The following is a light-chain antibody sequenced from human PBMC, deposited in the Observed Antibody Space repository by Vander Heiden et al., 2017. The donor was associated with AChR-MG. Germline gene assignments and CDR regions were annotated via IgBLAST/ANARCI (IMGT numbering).Light chain of an antibody. Sequence: EIVLTQSPGTLSLSPGERATLSCMASQSVSSSYLAWYQQKPGQAPRLLIYGASSRATGIPDRFSGSGSGTDFTLTISRLEPEDFVVYYCQQYGSSPWTFGQGTKVEIK. V-gene: IGKV3-20*01. J-gene: IGKJ1*01. CDR3: QQYGSSPWT. CDR2: GAS. CDR1: QSVSSSY.